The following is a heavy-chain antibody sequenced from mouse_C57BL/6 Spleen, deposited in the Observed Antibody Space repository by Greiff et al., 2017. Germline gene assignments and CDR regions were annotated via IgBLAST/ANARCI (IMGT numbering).Heavy chain of an antibody. V-gene: IGHV1-69*01. CDR1: GYTFTSYW. Sequence: QVQLQQPGAELVMPGASVKLSCKASGYTFTSYWMHWVKQRPGQGLEWIGEIDPSDSYTNYNQKFKGKSTLTVDKSSSTAYMQLSSLTSEDSAVYYCARLPLSHYDYDYYYAMDYWGQGTSVTVSS. D-gene: IGHD2-4*01. CDR3: ARLPLSHYDYDYYYAMDY. CDR2: IDPSDSYT. J-gene: IGHJ4*01.